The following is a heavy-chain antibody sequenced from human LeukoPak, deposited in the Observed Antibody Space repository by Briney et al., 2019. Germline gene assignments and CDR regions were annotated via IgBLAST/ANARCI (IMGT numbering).Heavy chain of an antibody. J-gene: IGHJ4*02. Sequence: GASVKVSCKASGGTFSAYGITWVRQAPGQGLEWMGRFISILGIPNYAQKFQGRVTFTADKSATTAYMELSSLRSEDTAVYYCATDLNGSGSYYNYWGQGTLVTVSS. V-gene: IGHV1-69*04. CDR3: ATDLNGSGSYYNY. CDR2: FISILGIP. CDR1: GGTFSAYG. D-gene: IGHD3-10*01.